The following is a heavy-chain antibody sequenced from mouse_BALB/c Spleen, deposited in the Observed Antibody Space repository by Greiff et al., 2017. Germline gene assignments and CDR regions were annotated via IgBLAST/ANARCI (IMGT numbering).Heavy chain of an antibody. D-gene: IGHD3-3*01. CDR1: GYTFTSYV. J-gene: IGHJ3*01. CDR2: INPYNDGT. CDR3: ASGGTRFPFAY. V-gene: IGHV1-14*01. Sequence: EVQLQESGPELVKPGASVKMSCKASGYTFTSYVMHWVKQKPGQGLEWIGYINPYNDGTKYNEKFKGKATLTSDKSSSTAYMELSSLTSEDSAVYYCASGGTRFPFAYWGQGTLVTVSA.